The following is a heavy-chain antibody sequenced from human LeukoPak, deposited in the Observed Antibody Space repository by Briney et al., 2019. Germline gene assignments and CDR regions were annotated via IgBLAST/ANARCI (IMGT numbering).Heavy chain of an antibody. D-gene: IGHD3-10*01. CDR1: GFTVSNNY. V-gene: IGHV3-66*01. CDR2: IYSGGAT. J-gene: IGHJ3*02. Sequence: GGSLRLSCAASGFTVSNNYMRWVRQAPGKGLEWVSLIYSGGATFYADAVKGRFTISRDGSKNTLYLQMNSLRAEDTAVYYCAKYGEPYYYGSGSYYNDAFDIWGQGTMVTVSS. CDR3: AKYGEPYYYGSGSYYNDAFDI.